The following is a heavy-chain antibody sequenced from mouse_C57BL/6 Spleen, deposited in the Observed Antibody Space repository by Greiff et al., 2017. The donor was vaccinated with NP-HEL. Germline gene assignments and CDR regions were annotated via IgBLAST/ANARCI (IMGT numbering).Heavy chain of an antibody. CDR2: ISSGSSTI. CDR3: ARLRLRDAMDY. V-gene: IGHV5-17*01. J-gene: IGHJ4*01. D-gene: IGHD2-4*01. Sequence: EVMLVESGGGLVKPGGSLKLSCAASGFTFSDYGMHWVRQAPEKGLEWVAYISSGSSTIYYADTVKGRFTISRDNTKNTLFLQMTSLRSEDTAMYYCARLRLRDAMDYWGQGTSVTVSS. CDR1: GFTFSDYG.